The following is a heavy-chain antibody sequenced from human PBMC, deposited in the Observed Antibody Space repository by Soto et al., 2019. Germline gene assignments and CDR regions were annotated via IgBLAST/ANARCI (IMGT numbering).Heavy chain of an antibody. D-gene: IGHD2-15*01. CDR3: ASGLGYCSGGSCYAY. Sequence: ASVKVSCKASGYTFTGYYMHWVRQAPGQGLEWMGWINPNSGGTNYAQKFQGWVTMTRDTSIITAYMELSRLRSDDTAVYYCASGLGYCSGGSCYAYWGQGTLVTVSS. CDR2: INPNSGGT. CDR1: GYTFTGYY. V-gene: IGHV1-2*04. J-gene: IGHJ4*02.